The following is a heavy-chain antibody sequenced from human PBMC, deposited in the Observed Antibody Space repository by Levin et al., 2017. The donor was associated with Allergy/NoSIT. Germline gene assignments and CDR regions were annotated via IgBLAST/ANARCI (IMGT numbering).Heavy chain of an antibody. CDR1: GASISTSYW. D-gene: IGHD2-2*01. CDR3: ARGLGYCSSTSCAVADY. J-gene: IGHJ4*02. CDR2: IYHSGST. V-gene: IGHV4-4*02. Sequence: SETLSLTCAVSGASISTSYWWTWVRQPPGKGLEWIGKIYHSGSTNYNPSLKSRVTISVDKSNNQFSLKLSSVTAADTAVYYCARGLGYCSSTSCAVADYWGKGTLVTVSS.